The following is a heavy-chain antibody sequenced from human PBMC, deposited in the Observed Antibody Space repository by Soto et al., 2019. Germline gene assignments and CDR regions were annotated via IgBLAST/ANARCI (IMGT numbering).Heavy chain of an antibody. V-gene: IGHV3-7*01. CDR3: ATDLNWSGT. CDR2: IKPDGSDT. Sequence: PGGSLRLSCAASGFTFSSYWMTWVRQAPGKGLKFLATIKPDGSDTYYVDSVKGRFTISRDNAKNSLSLQMNSLRAEDTALYYCATDLNWSGTWGQGTMVTVSS. J-gene: IGHJ3*01. D-gene: IGHD3-3*01. CDR1: GFTFSSYW.